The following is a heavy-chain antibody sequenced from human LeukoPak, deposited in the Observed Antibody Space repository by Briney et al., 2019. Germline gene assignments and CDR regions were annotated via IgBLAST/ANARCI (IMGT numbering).Heavy chain of an antibody. D-gene: IGHD1-26*01. CDR3: ARRAQLGTYYYFDY. CDR2: IYPGDSDT. V-gene: IGHV5-51*01. CDR1: GYNFTSYW. J-gene: IGHJ4*02. Sequence: GASLKISCKGSGYNFTSYWIGWVRQMPGQGLEWMGIIYPGDSDTKYSPSFQGQVTISADKSITTSYLQWSSLKASDTAMYYCARRAQLGTYYYFDYWGQGTLLTVSS.